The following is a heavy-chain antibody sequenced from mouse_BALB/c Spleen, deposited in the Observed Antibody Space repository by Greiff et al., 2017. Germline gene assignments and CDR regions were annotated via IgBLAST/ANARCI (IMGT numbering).Heavy chain of an antibody. Sequence: EVQLQQSGPGLVKPSQSLSLTCSVTGYSITSGYYWNWIRQFPGNKLEWMGYISYDGSNNYNPSLKNRISITRDTSKNQFFLKLNSVTTEDTATYYCARAAYGSSPYAMDYWGQGTSVTVSS. CDR2: ISYDGSN. V-gene: IGHV3-6*02. J-gene: IGHJ4*01. CDR1: GYSITSGYY. D-gene: IGHD1-1*01. CDR3: ARAAYGSSPYAMDY.